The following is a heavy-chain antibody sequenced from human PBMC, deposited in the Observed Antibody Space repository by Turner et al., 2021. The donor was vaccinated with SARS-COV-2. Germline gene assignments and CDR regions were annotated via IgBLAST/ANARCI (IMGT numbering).Heavy chain of an antibody. Sequence: QLQLQESGPGLVKPSETLSLTCTVSGGSISSSSYYWGWIRQPPGKGLEWIGNIYYSGSTYYNPSLKSRVTISIDTSKNQFSLKLNTVTATDTAVYYCARRLVVQGTDDYSYYYGMDVWGQGTTVTVSS. J-gene: IGHJ6*02. CDR3: ARRLVVQGTDDYSYYYGMDV. D-gene: IGHD3-22*01. V-gene: IGHV4-39*01. CDR1: GGSISSSSYY. CDR2: IYYSGST.